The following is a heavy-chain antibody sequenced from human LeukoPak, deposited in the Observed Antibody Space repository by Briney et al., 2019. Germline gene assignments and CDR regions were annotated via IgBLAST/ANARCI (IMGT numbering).Heavy chain of an antibody. J-gene: IGHJ4*02. D-gene: IGHD3-10*01. CDR2: INHSGST. CDR1: GGSFSGDY. Sequence: PAETLSLTCAVYGGSFSGDYWSWIRQPPGKGLEWIGEINHSGSTNYNPSLKSRVTISVDTSKNQFSLKLSSVTAADTAVYYCARPIYYYGSGSFAYWGQGTLVTVSS. V-gene: IGHV4-34*01. CDR3: ARPIYYYGSGSFAY.